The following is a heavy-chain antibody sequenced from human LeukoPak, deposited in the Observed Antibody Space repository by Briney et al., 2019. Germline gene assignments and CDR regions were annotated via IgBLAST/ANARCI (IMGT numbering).Heavy chain of an antibody. CDR3: AKFSSYGYYYYYGMDV. CDR1: GFTFSSYA. Sequence: GGSLRLSCAASGFTFSSYAMSWVRQAPGKGLEWVSAISGSGGSTYYADSVKGRFTISRDNSKNTLYLQMNSLRAEDTAVYYCAKFSSYGYYYYYGMDVWGQGTTVAVSS. D-gene: IGHD5-18*01. CDR2: ISGSGGST. J-gene: IGHJ6*02. V-gene: IGHV3-23*01.